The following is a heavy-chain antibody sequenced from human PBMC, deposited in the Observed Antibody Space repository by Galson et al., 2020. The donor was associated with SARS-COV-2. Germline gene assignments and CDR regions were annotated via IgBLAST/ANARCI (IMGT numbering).Heavy chain of an antibody. D-gene: IGHD1-26*01. CDR1: GFTVSSIY. V-gene: IGHV3-53*01. Sequence: QAGGSLRLSCAASGFTVSSIYMSWVRQAPGKGLEWVSVIYSSGNIYYADSVKGRFTISRDNSKNTLYLQMNSLRAEDTAVYYCVRRQWELPDYGGQGTLVTVSS. CDR2: IYSSGNI. CDR3: VRRQWELPDY. J-gene: IGHJ4*02.